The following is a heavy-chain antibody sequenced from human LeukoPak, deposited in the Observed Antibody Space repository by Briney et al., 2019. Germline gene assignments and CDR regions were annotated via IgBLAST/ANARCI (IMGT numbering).Heavy chain of an antibody. CDR3: ARSWRFCSGDSCYPIDY. Sequence: ASVKVSCKASGYTFTDYYMHWVRQAPGQGLEWMGWINPHSGGTDHAQKFQGRVTMTRDTSISTAYMELSRLRSDDTAVYYCARSWRFCSGDSCYPIDYWGQGTLVTVSS. J-gene: IGHJ4*02. CDR1: GYTFTDYY. V-gene: IGHV1-2*02. CDR2: INPHSGGT. D-gene: IGHD2-15*01.